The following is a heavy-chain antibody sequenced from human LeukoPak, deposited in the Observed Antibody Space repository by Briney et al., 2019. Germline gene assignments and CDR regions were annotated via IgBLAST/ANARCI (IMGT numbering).Heavy chain of an antibody. Sequence: SETLSLTCTVSGDSINSRSYYWGWIRQPPGKGLEWIGSIFYSGTTYYNPSLKSRVTISIDTSKNQFSLKLSSVTAADTAVYYCAAPTTVTTPFDYWGQGTLVTVSS. J-gene: IGHJ4*02. CDR2: IFYSGTT. CDR3: AAPTTVTTPFDY. D-gene: IGHD4-17*01. CDR1: GDSINSRSYY. V-gene: IGHV4-39*01.